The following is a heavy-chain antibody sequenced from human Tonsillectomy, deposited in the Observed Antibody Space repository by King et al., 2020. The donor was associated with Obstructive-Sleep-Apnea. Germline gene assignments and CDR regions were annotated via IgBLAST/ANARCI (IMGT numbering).Heavy chain of an antibody. J-gene: IGHJ4*02. D-gene: IGHD2-15*01. Sequence: QLVQSGAEVKKPGASVKVSCKASGYTFTNYGITWVRQAPGQGLEWMGWISADNGNTNYAQKFQGRVFMITDTSTSIAYMDLRSLRSDDTAVYYCARGYCSGGSCYWTHGAFDYWGQGTLVTVSS. CDR2: ISADNGNT. CDR3: ARGYCSGGSCYWTHGAFDY. CDR1: GYTFTNYG. V-gene: IGHV1-18*01.